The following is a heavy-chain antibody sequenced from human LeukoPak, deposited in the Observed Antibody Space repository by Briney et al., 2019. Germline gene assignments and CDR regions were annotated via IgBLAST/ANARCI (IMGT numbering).Heavy chain of an antibody. CDR3: AKSWSGYSDLYFDY. CDR2: IYSGGST. V-gene: IGHV3-66*01. CDR1: GFTVSSNY. J-gene: IGHJ4*02. D-gene: IGHD3-3*01. Sequence: GGSLRLSCAASGFTVSSNYMSWVRQAPGKGLEWVSVIYSGGSTYYADSVKGRFTISRDNSKNTLYLQMNSLRAEDTAVYYCAKSWSGYSDLYFDYWGQGTLVTVSS.